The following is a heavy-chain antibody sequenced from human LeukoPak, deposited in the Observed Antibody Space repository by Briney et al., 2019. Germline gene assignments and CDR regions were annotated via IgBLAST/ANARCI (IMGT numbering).Heavy chain of an antibody. Sequence: GGSLRLSCAASGFTFSSYWMSWVRQAPGKGLEWVANIKQDGSEKYYVDSVKGRFTISRDNAKNSLYLQMNSLRAEDTAVYYCASVYCSGGSCRYGSSWFDPWGQGTLVTVSS. D-gene: IGHD2-15*01. CDR1: GFTFSSYW. V-gene: IGHV3-7*02. CDR2: IKQDGSEK. CDR3: ASVYCSGGSCRYGSSWFDP. J-gene: IGHJ5*02.